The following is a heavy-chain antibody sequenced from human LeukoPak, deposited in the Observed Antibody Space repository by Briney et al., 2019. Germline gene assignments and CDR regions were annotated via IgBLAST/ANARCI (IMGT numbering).Heavy chain of an antibody. CDR3: ARSSGHSYGDFDY. V-gene: IGHV4-59*01. CDR2: THHSGAT. J-gene: IGHJ4*02. CDR1: GVSITSNY. Sequence: SETLSLTCSVPGVSITSNYWSWIRQPPGKRLEWLGHTHHSGATSYNPSLQSRSTMSLDKSNNHVSLKLSSVTAADTAVYYCARSSGHSYGDFDYWGQGNLVTVSS. D-gene: IGHD5-18*01.